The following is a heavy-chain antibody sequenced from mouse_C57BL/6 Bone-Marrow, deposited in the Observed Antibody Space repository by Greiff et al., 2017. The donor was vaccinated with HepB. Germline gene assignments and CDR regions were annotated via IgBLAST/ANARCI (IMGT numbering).Heavy chain of an antibody. D-gene: IGHD2-4*01. V-gene: IGHV1-82*01. CDR2: IYPGDGDT. Sequence: VQLQQSGPELVKPGASVKISCKASGYAFSSSWMNWVKQRPGKGLEWIGRIYPGDGDTNYNGKFKGKATLTADKSSSTAYMQLSSLTSEDSAVYFCAREGGIYDSDAYWGQGTLVTVSS. CDR3: AREGGIYDSDAY. CDR1: GYAFSSSW. J-gene: IGHJ3*01.